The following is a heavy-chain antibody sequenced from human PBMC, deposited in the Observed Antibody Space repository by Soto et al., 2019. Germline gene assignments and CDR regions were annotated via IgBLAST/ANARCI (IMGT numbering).Heavy chain of an antibody. Sequence: GGSLRLSCAASGFTVSSYWMHWVRQAPGKGLVWVSRINSDGSSTSYADSVKGRFTISRDNAKNTLYLQMNSLRAEDTAVYYCARLQEMRFLEWNLDYWGQGTLVTVSS. CDR1: GFTVSSYW. CDR2: INSDGSST. CDR3: ARLQEMRFLEWNLDY. V-gene: IGHV3-74*01. D-gene: IGHD3-3*01. J-gene: IGHJ4*02.